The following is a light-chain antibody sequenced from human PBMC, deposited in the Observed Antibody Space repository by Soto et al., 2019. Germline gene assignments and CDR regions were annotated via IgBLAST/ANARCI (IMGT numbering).Light chain of an antibody. V-gene: IGLV2-14*01. Sequence: QSALTQPASVSGSPGQSITISCTGTSSDVGGYNYVSWYQQHPGKAPKLMIYDVSNRPSGVSNRFSGSKSTNTASLNISGLQAEDEADYYCSSYTSSSTYVFGTGTKLTVL. CDR1: SSDVGGYNY. CDR3: SSYTSSSTYV. CDR2: DVS. J-gene: IGLJ1*01.